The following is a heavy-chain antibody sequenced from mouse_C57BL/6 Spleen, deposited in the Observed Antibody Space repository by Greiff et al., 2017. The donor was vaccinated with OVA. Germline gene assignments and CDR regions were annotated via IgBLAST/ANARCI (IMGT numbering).Heavy chain of an antibody. V-gene: IGHV1-52*01. Sequence: QVQLQQPGAELVRPGSSVTLSCKASGYTFTSYWMHWVKQRPIQGLEWIGNIDPSDSETHYNQKFKDKATLTVDQSSSTAYMQLSSLTSEDSAVYYCARDGVYYYGSSYVAMDYWGQGTSVTVSS. D-gene: IGHD1-1*01. J-gene: IGHJ4*01. CDR2: IDPSDSET. CDR3: ARDGVYYYGSSYVAMDY. CDR1: GYTFTSYW.